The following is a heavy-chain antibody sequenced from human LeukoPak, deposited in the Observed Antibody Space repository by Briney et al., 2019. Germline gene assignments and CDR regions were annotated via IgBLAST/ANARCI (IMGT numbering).Heavy chain of an antibody. CDR2: INPNSGGT. D-gene: IGHD2-15*01. CDR3: ARDPGGDCSGGSCLAFDY. CDR1: GYTFTSFG. Sequence: ASVKVSCKASGYTFTSFGISWVRQAPGQGLEWMGWINPNSGGTNYAQKFQGRVTMTRDTSISTAYMELSRLRSDDTAVYYCARDPGGDCSGGSCLAFDYWGQGTLVTVSS. J-gene: IGHJ4*02. V-gene: IGHV1-2*02.